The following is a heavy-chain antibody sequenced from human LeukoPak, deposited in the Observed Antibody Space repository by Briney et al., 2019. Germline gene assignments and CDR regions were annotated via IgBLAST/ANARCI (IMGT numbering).Heavy chain of an antibody. CDR3: AREATWGNWYFDL. J-gene: IGHJ2*01. CDR1: GFSFSSHG. D-gene: IGHD7-27*01. Sequence: GGSLRLSCAASGFSFSSHGMHWVRQAPGKGLEGVAVIGDTGRAKYYADSVKDRFTTSRDNSKNTLYLEMNSLRDEDTALYYCAREATWGNWYFDLWGRGTLVTVSS. V-gene: IGHV3-30*03. CDR2: IGDTGRAK.